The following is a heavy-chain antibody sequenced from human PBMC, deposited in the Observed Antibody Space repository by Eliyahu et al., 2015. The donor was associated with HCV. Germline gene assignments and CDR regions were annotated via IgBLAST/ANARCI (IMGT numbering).Heavy chain of an antibody. V-gene: IGHV3-23*01. CDR3: AKVLLPYGGRAYYFDY. D-gene: IGHD4/OR15-4a*01. J-gene: IGHJ4*02. Sequence: EVQLLESGGGLVQPGGSLRXSCAASGFTFSSYAMSWVRQAPGKGLEWVSAISGSGGSTYYADSVKGRFTISRDNSKNTLYLQMNSLRAEDTAVYYCAKVLLPYGGRAYYFDYWGQGTLVTVSS. CDR2: ISGSGGST. CDR1: GFTFSSYA.